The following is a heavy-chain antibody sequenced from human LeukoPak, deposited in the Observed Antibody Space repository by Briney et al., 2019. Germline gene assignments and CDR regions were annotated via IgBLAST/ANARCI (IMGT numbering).Heavy chain of an antibody. V-gene: IGHV1-18*01. CDR2: ISAYNGNT. J-gene: IGHJ3*02. CDR3: GILKNSYDSSGYLVTDAFDI. Sequence: ASVKVSCKASGYTFTSNGISWVRQAPGQGLEWMGWISAYNGNTNYEQKLQGRVTMTTDTSTSTAYMELRSLRSDDTAVYYCGILKNSYDSSGYLVTDAFDIWGKGTMVTVSS. D-gene: IGHD3-22*01. CDR1: GYTFTSNG.